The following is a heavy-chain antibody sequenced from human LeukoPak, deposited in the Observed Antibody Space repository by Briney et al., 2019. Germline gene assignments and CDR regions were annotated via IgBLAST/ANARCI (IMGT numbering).Heavy chain of an antibody. V-gene: IGHV3-74*01. J-gene: IGHJ4*02. D-gene: IGHD3-16*02. CDR2: INSDGSST. Sequence: PGGSLRLSCAAFGFTFSSYWMHWVRQAPGKGLVWVSRINSDGSSTSYADSVKGRFTISRDNAKNTLYLQMNSLRAEDTAVYYCARGRITFGGVIVFDYWGQGTLVAVSS. CDR1: GFTFSSYW. CDR3: ARGRITFGGVIVFDY.